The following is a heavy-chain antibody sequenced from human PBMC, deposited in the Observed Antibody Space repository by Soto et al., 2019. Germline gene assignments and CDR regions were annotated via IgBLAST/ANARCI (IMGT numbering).Heavy chain of an antibody. V-gene: IGHV3-74*01. D-gene: IGHD2-15*01. CDR2: INSDGSST. J-gene: IGHJ3*02. Sequence: EVQLVESGGGLVQPGGSLRLSCAASGFTFSSYWMHWVRQAPGKGLVWVSRINSDGSSTSYADSVKGRFTISRDNAKNTLYLQMNSLRAEDTAVYYCARMNCSGGSCYSLAFDIWGQGTMVTVSS. CDR3: ARMNCSGGSCYSLAFDI. CDR1: GFTFSSYW.